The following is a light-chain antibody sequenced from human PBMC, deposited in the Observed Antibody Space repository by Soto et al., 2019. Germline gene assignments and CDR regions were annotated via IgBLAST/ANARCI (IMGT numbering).Light chain of an antibody. CDR3: HQYYNLPHT. CDR2: DAS. V-gene: IGKV1-33*01. J-gene: IGKJ2*01. CDR1: QDITNY. Sequence: DIQMTQSPSSLSASVGARVTITCQASQDITNYLYWYQQKPAKAPTLLIYDASNLETGVPSRFSGSGSGTDFTFTISSLQPEDIAAYYCHQYYNLPHTFGQGSKLEIK.